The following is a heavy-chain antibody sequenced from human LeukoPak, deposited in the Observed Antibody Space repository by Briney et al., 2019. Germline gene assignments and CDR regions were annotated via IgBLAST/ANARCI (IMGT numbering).Heavy chain of an antibody. CDR1: GFTFINHV. J-gene: IGHJ4*02. CDR2: VSNDGNNK. CDR3: ARAPRGYSGYDLQYYFDY. Sequence: GKSLRLSCAVSGFTFINHVMHWVRQAPGKGLEWLAIVSNDGNNKYYADSVKGRFTISRDNSKNTLYLQMNSLRAEDTAVYYCARAPRGYSGYDLQYYFDYWGQGTLVTVSS. D-gene: IGHD5-12*01. V-gene: IGHV3-30-3*01.